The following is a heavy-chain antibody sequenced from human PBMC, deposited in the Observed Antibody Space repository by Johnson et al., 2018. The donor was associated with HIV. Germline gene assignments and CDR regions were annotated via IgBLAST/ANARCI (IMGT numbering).Heavy chain of an antibody. CDR3: ARDGRDLVTRGGFDV. V-gene: IGHV3-30*03. CDR2: TSNDGSNK. Sequence: VQLVESGGGVVQPGRSLRLSCAASGFTFSSYGMHWVRQAPGKGLEWVAVTSNDGSNKYYADSVKGRFTISRDNSRNMLYLQMNSLRPEDTAVYYCARDGRDLVTRGGFDVWGPGTVVTVSS. J-gene: IGHJ3*01. D-gene: IGHD5-18*01. CDR1: GFTFSSYG.